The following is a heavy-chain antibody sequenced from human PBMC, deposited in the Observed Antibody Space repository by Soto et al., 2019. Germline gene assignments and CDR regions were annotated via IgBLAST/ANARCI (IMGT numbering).Heavy chain of an antibody. CDR1: GFTFSSYG. V-gene: IGHV3-30*18. CDR3: AKTPFTYYDSSGYLLDS. J-gene: IGHJ4*02. CDR2: ISYDGSNK. Sequence: QVQLVESGGGVVQPGRSLRLSCAASGFTFSSYGMHWVRQAPGKGLEWVAVISYDGSNKYYADSVKGRFTISRDNSKNTLYLQMNSLRAEDTAVYYCAKTPFTYYDSSGYLLDSWGQGTLVTVS. D-gene: IGHD3-22*01.